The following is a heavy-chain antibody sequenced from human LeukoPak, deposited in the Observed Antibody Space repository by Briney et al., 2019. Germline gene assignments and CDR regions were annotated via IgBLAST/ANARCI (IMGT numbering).Heavy chain of an antibody. Sequence: ASVKVSCKTSGYSFVGYFIHWVRQAPGQGLQWMGRINSNSGGTEYEPSFQGRVTMTRDTSISTAYMELSRLRSDDTAVYYCARMPVELERQNWGQGTLVTVSS. V-gene: IGHV1-2*06. CDR1: GYSFVGYF. D-gene: IGHD1-1*01. J-gene: IGHJ4*02. CDR3: ARMPVELERQN. CDR2: INSNSGGT.